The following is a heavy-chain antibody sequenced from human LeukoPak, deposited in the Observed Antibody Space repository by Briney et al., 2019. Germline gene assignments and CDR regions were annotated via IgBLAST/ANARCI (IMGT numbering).Heavy chain of an antibody. Sequence: PGGSLRLSCAASGFIFSSYGMHWVRQAPGKGLEWVAIIWSDESNKYYADSVKGRFTISRDNSKNTLYLQMNTLRVKDSAVYYCARDPYGMDVWGQGTTVTVSS. CDR1: GFIFSSYG. J-gene: IGHJ6*02. V-gene: IGHV3-33*01. CDR3: ARDPYGMDV. CDR2: IWSDESNK.